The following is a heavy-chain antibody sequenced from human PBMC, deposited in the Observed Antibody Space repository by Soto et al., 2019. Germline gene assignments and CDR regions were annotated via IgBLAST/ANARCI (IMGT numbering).Heavy chain of an antibody. CDR1: GFTFSTHA. J-gene: IGHJ4*02. Sequence: QVQLVESGGGVVQPGRSLSLSCAASGFTFSTHAMHWVRQAPGKGLECVAIVSFDGSNKYYADSVKGRFTISRDNSQNTLYLQMSGLTPEDTGVYYCARDQTGTTTTRGGRIDHWGQGTLVTVSS. CDR3: ARDQTGTTTTRGGRIDH. CDR2: VSFDGSNK. D-gene: IGHD1-1*01. V-gene: IGHV3-30-3*01.